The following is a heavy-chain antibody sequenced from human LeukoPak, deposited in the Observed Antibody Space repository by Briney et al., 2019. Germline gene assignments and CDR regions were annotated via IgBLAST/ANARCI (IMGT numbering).Heavy chain of an antibody. V-gene: IGHV4-59*01. J-gene: IGHJ4*02. CDR1: GGSISNYY. CDR3: ARALYSASWSY. Sequence: SETLSLTCSVSGGSISNYYWTWIRQPPGKGLESIGYIYNSGNTNYNPSLKSRVTISVDTSKNQFSLELSSVTTSDTAVYYCARALYSASWSYWGPGTLVTVSS. CDR2: IYNSGNT. D-gene: IGHD6-13*01.